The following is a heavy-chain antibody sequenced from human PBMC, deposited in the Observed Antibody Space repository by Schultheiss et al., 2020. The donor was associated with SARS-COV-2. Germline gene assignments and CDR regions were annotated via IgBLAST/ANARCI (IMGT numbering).Heavy chain of an antibody. V-gene: IGHV3-13*05. CDR1: GFTFSSYD. Sequence: SLRLSCAASGFTFSSYDMHWVRQATGKGLEWVSAIGTAGDPYYPGSVKGRFTISRDNSKNTLYLQMNSLRAEDTAVYYCARHVVVVAAADYWGQGTLVTVSS. D-gene: IGHD2-15*01. CDR3: ARHVVVVAAADY. CDR2: IGTAGDP. J-gene: IGHJ4*02.